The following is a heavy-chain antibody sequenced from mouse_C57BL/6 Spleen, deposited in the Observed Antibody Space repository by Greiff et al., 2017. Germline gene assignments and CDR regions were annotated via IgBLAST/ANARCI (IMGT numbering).Heavy chain of an antibody. Sequence: EVQLQQSGPVLVKPGASVKISCKASGYSFTGYYMNWVKQSPEKSLEWIGEINPSTGGTTYNQKFKAKATLTVDKSSSTAYMQLKSLTSEDSAVYYCARKHYSTLFDYWGQGTTLTVSS. V-gene: IGHV1-42*01. J-gene: IGHJ2*01. D-gene: IGHD2-5*01. CDR3: ARKHYSTLFDY. CDR1: GYSFTGYY. CDR2: INPSTGGT.